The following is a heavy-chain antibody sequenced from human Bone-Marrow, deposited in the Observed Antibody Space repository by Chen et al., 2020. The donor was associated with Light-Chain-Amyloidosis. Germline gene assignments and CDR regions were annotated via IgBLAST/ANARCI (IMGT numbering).Heavy chain of an antibody. Sequence: QVQLVESGGGVVQPGRSLRLPCAASGFTFSSHGMHWVRQAPGKGLEWVAVIWYDGSNKYYADSVKGRFTISRDNSKNTLYLQMNSLRAEDTAVYYCARDRVVRFLGPGFDIWGQGTMVTVSS. D-gene: IGHD3-3*01. J-gene: IGHJ3*02. CDR3: ARDRVVRFLGPGFDI. CDR2: IWYDGSNK. V-gene: IGHV3-33*01. CDR1: GFTFSSHG.